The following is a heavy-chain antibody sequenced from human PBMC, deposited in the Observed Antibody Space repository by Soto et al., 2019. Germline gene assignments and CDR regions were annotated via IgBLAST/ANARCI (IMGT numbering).Heavy chain of an antibody. CDR1: GFTFSSYA. D-gene: IGHD3-3*01. V-gene: IGHV3-30-3*01. CDR2: ISYDGSNK. J-gene: IGHJ4*02. CDR3: ASSFWSGYFVY. Sequence: GGSLRLSCAASGFTFSSYAMHWVRQAPGKGLEWVAVISYDGSNKYYADSVKGRFTISRDNSKNTLYLQMNSLRAEDTAVYYCASSFWSGYFVYWGQGTLVTVSS.